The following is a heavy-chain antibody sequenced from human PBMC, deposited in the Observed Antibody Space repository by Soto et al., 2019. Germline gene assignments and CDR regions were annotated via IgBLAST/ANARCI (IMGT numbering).Heavy chain of an antibody. J-gene: IGHJ4*02. CDR1: GFTFNNFG. CDR2: IWFDGSTT. D-gene: IGHD3-22*01. CDR3: AKNHIYDDRSGHYYGDGGFDY. Sequence: QVHLAESGGGVVQPGRSLRLSCVASGFTFNNFGMHWVRQAPGKGLEWLAVIWFDGSTTYYADSVRGRCTISRDNSKNTLYLEINSLRGEDTAVYYCAKNHIYDDRSGHYYGDGGFDYWGQGTRVPVSS. V-gene: IGHV3-33*03.